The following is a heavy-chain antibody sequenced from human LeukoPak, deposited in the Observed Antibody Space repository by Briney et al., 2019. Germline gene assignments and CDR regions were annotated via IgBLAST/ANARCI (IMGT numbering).Heavy chain of an antibody. CDR2: ISSRSNCI. V-gene: IGHV3-21*01. J-gene: IGHJ4*02. CDR1: RFTPISSS. D-gene: IGHD3-22*01. Sequence: GGSLRPSCAAPRFTPISSSPNSVRPAPRKRLERVSPISSRSNCIYYGGSVKGRFINSRDNAKNSLYLQMNSLRGEDTAVYYCARDQVRAYYYDSSGREGGYWGQGTLVSVSS. CDR3: ARDQVRAYYYDSSGREGGY.